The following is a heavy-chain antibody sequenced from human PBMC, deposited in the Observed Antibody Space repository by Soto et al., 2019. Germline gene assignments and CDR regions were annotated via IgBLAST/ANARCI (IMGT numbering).Heavy chain of an antibody. CDR3: ARDLGYCSSTSCYPWFDP. V-gene: IGHV4-59*01. CDR2: IYYSGSP. Sequence: SETLSLTCTVSGGSISSYYWIWIRQPPGRGLEWIGYIYYSGSPNYNPSLKSRVTISVDTSKNQFSLKLSSVTAADTAVYSCARDLGYCSSTSCYPWFDPWGQGTLVTVSS. CDR1: GGSISSYY. J-gene: IGHJ5*02. D-gene: IGHD2-2*01.